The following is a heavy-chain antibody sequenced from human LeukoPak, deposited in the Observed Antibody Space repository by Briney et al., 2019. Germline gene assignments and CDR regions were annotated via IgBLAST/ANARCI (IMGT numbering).Heavy chain of an antibody. CDR3: ARGGCSGGSCYHSNFDY. J-gene: IGHJ4*02. CDR1: GGSISSYY. Sequence: PSETLSLTCTVSGGSISSYYWSWIRQPPGKGLEWIGYIYYSGSTNYNPSLKSRVTISVDTSKNQFSLKLSSVTAADTAVYYCARGGCSGGSCYHSNFDYWGQGTLVTVSS. D-gene: IGHD2-15*01. V-gene: IGHV4-59*01. CDR2: IYYSGST.